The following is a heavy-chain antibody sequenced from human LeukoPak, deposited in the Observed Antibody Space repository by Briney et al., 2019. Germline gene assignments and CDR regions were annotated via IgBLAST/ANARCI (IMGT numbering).Heavy chain of an antibody. V-gene: IGHV3-48*03. Sequence: GGSLRLSCAASGFIFSDYEMNWVRQAPGKGLEWISYISISGTTIYYAESVKGRFTISRDNTKNSLYLQMNSLRAEDTAVYYCVRGGGSAYKYNAFDIWGQGTMVTGSS. CDR1: GFIFSDYE. CDR3: VRGGGSAYKYNAFDI. D-gene: IGHD3-22*01. J-gene: IGHJ3*02. CDR2: ISISGTTI.